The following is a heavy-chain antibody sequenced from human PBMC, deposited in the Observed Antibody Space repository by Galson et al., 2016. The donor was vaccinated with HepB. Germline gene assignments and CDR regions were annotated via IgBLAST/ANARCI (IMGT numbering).Heavy chain of an antibody. CDR2: ISYDGSNK. J-gene: IGHJ6*02. CDR1: GFTFSTYP. CDR3: ARVGIAARYYYGMDV. V-gene: IGHV3-30*04. D-gene: IGHD6-6*01. Sequence: SLRLSCAASGFTFSTYPMHWVRQAPGEGLEWVAIISYDGSNKYYADSVKGRFTISRDNSKNTLSLEMNSLRAEDTAVYYCARVGIAARYYYGMDVWGQGTTVTVSS.